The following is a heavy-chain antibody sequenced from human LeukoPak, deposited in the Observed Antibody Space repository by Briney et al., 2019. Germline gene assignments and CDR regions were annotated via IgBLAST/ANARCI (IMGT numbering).Heavy chain of an antibody. CDR3: ARDRITAAGTTEDY. CDR1: GGSISSYY. Sequence: SETLSLTCTVSGGSISSYYWSWIRQPPGKGLEWIGYIYYSGSTYYNPSLKSRVTISVDTSKNQFSLKLSSVTAADTAVYYCARDRITAAGTTEDYWGQGTLVTVSS. D-gene: IGHD6-13*01. V-gene: IGHV4-59*12. CDR2: IYYSGST. J-gene: IGHJ4*02.